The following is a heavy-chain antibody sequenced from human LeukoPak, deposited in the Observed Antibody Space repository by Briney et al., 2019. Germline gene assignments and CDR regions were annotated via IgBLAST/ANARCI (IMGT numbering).Heavy chain of an antibody. D-gene: IGHD3-10*01. CDR2: IKQDGSEK. CDR1: GYTFSGYW. CDR3: ASFYGSGGYYPYFDY. Sequence: GGSLRLSCAASGYTFSGYWMSWVRQAPGKGLEWVANIKQDGSEKYYVDSVKGRFTISRDNAKNSLYLQMNSLRAEDTAVYYCASFYGSGGYYPYFDYWGQGALVTVSS. J-gene: IGHJ4*02. V-gene: IGHV3-7*03.